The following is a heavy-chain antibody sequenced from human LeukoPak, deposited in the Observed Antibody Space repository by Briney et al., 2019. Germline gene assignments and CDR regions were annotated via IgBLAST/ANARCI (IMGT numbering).Heavy chain of an antibody. V-gene: IGHV4-34*01. CDR2: INHSGST. J-gene: IGHJ6*03. D-gene: IGHD2-15*01. Sequence: SETLSLTCAVYGGSFSGYYWSWIRQPPGKGLEWIGEINHSGSTNYNPSLKSRVTISVDTSKNQFSLKLSSVTAADTAVYYCARGRGYIRYYYYYMDVWEKGTTVTVSS. CDR1: GGSFSGYY. CDR3: ARGRGYIRYYYYYMDV.